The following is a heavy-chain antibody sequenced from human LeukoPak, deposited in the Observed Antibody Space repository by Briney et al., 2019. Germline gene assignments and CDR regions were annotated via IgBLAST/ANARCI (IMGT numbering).Heavy chain of an antibody. J-gene: IGHJ5*02. CDR1: GGSISSSSYY. Sequence: SETLSLTCTVSGGSISSSSYYWGWIRQPPGKGLEWIGSIYYSGSTYYNPSLKSRVTISVDTSKNQFSLKLSSVTAADTAVYYCARDLEDCSGGSCYSWFDPWGQGTLVTVSS. D-gene: IGHD2-15*01. CDR2: IYYSGST. CDR3: ARDLEDCSGGSCYSWFDP. V-gene: IGHV4-39*07.